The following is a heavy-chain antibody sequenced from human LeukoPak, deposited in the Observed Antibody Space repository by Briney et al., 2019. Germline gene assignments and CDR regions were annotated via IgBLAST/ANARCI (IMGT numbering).Heavy chain of an antibody. CDR1: GGSFSGYY. CDR3: ARGRYDY. D-gene: IGHD3-9*01. CDR2: INHSGST. Sequence: SETLSLTCAVYGGSFSGYYWSWIRQPPGKGLEWIGEINHSGSTNYNPSLKSRVTISVDTSKNQFSLKLSSVTAADTAVYYCARGRYDYWGQGTLVTVSS. J-gene: IGHJ4*02. V-gene: IGHV4-34*01.